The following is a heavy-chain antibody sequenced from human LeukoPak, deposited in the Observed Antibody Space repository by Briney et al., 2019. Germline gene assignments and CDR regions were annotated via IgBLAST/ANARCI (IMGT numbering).Heavy chain of an antibody. CDR2: IYSGGST. V-gene: IGHV3-66*01. Sequence: HPGGSLRLSCAASGFTVSSNYMSWVRQAPGKGLEWVSVIYSGGSTYYADSVKGRFTISRDNSKNTLYLQMNSLRAEDTAVYYCARDGPGIAVAGLLDYWGQGTLVTVSS. D-gene: IGHD6-19*01. J-gene: IGHJ4*02. CDR3: ARDGPGIAVAGLLDY. CDR1: GFTVSSNY.